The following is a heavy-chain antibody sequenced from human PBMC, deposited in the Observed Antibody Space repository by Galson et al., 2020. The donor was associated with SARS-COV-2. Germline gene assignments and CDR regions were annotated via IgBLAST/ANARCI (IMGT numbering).Heavy chain of an antibody. Sequence: SATLSLTCTVSGDSITSGDYYWSWIRQPPGKGLEWIGYVYHSGRTSYNPSIKSRVTMSVDTYKDQFSLKLTSVTATDTAVYYCARPAAGGISAFDIWGQGTMVTVSS. V-gene: IGHV4-30-4*01. D-gene: IGHD6-13*01. CDR1: GDSITSGDYY. J-gene: IGHJ3*02. CDR3: ARPAAGGISAFDI. CDR2: VYHSGRT.